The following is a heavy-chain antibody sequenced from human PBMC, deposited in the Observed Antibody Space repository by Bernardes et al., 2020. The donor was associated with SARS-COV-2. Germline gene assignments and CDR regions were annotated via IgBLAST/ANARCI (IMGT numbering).Heavy chain of an antibody. J-gene: IGHJ4*02. D-gene: IGHD3-10*01. Sequence: SETLSLTCAVYGGSFSGYYWTWIRQPPGKGLEWIGEINHSGSSNYNPSLKSRVTISVDTSKSQFSLKLNSVTAEDTAVYYCAKGLQVGRGVEGSWGQGTLVTVSS. V-gene: IGHV4-34*01. CDR1: GGSFSGYY. CDR2: INHSGSS. CDR3: AKGLQVGRGVEGS.